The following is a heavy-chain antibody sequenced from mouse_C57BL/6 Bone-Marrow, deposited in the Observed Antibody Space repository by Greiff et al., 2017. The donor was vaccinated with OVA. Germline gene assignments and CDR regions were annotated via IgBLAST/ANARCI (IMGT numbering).Heavy chain of an antibody. D-gene: IGHD1-1*01. CDR2: INPNYGTT. V-gene: IGHV1-39*01. CDR3: ARKKEEGFITTVVGYFDV. Sequence: EVKLVESGPELVKPGASVKISCKASGYSFTDYNMNWVKQSNGKSLEWIGVINPNYGTTSYNQKFKGKATMTGDQSSSTAYMQLNSLTSEYSAVYYCARKKEEGFITTVVGYFDVWGTGTTVTVSS. J-gene: IGHJ1*03. CDR1: GYSFTDYN.